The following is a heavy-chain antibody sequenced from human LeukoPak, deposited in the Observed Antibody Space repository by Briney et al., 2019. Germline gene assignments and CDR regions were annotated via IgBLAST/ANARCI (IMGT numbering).Heavy chain of an antibody. Sequence: SETLSLTCTVSGGSISYSNSYWGWIRQPPGKGLEWIGNIYFSGSTNYNPSLKSRATISVDTSKNQFSLKLSSVTAADTAVYYCARGRYSSSWYYNYYYYMDVWGKGTTVTVSS. CDR1: GGSISYSNSY. J-gene: IGHJ6*03. CDR3: ARGRYSSSWYYNYYYYMDV. V-gene: IGHV4-39*07. D-gene: IGHD6-13*01. CDR2: IYFSGST.